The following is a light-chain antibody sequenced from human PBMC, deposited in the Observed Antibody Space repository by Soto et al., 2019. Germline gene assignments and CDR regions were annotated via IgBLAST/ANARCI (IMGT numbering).Light chain of an antibody. J-gene: IGLJ2*01. CDR3: AAWDVSLLV. CDR2: SDT. Sequence: QSVLTQPPSASGTPGQRVTISCSGSSSNIGTNTVIWYQQLPGAAPKLLIYSDTQRPSGVPDRFSGSKSGTSASLAISGLQSEDEADYYCAAWDVSLLVFGGGTKLTVL. CDR1: SSNIGTNT. V-gene: IGLV1-44*01.